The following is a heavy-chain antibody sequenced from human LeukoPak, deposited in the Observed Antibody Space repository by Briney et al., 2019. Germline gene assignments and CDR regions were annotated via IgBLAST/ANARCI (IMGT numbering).Heavy chain of an antibody. J-gene: IGHJ4*02. Sequence: GASVKVSCKASGYTFTSYGISWVRQAPGQGLEWMGWASAYNGNTNYAQKLQGRVTMTTDTSTSTAYMELRSLRPDDTAVYYCARDPLRAYYDILTGTQGNYFDYWGQGTLVTVSS. CDR2: ASAYNGNT. D-gene: IGHD3-9*01. CDR1: GYTFTSYG. CDR3: ARDPLRAYYDILTGTQGNYFDY. V-gene: IGHV1-18*04.